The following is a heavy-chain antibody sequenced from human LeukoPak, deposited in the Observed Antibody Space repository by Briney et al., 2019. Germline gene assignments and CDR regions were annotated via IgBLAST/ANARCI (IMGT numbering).Heavy chain of an antibody. CDR2: ISYDGSNK. J-gene: IGHJ4*02. Sequence: PGGSLRLSCAASGFTFSSYGMHWVRQAPGKGLGWVAVISYDGSNKYYADSVKGRFTISRDNSKNTLYLQMNSLRAEDTAVYYCAKGRVIVVVPAAMIYWGQGTLVTVSS. V-gene: IGHV3-30*18. CDR1: GFTFSSYG. D-gene: IGHD2-2*01. CDR3: AKGRVIVVVPAAMIY.